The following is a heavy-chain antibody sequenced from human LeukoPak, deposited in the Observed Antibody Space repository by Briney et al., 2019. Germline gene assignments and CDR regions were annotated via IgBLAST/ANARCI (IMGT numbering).Heavy chain of an antibody. CDR1: GFTFSSYA. Sequence: PGGSLRLSCAASGFTFSSYAMHWVRQAPGKGLEWVAVISYDGSNKYYADSVKGRFTISRDNSKNTLYLQMNSLRAEDTAVYYCARDAHLRLWSGYYDYWGQGTLVTVSS. D-gene: IGHD3-3*01. J-gene: IGHJ4*02. CDR3: ARDAHLRLWSGYYDY. V-gene: IGHV3-30-3*01. CDR2: ISYDGSNK.